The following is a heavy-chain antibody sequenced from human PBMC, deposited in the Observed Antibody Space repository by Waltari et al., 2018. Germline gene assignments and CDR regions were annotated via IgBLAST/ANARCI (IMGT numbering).Heavy chain of an antibody. D-gene: IGHD6-13*01. CDR3: ARDGYSSIWSPYNWFDP. CDR1: GFTFSSYS. J-gene: IGHJ5*02. V-gene: IGHV3-48*01. Sequence: EVQLVESGGGLVQPGGSLRLSCAASGFTFSSYSMNWVRQAPGQGLEWVAYISSSSSTIYYADSVKGRFTITRDNAKNSLYLQMNSLRAEDTAVYYCARDGYSSIWSPYNWFDPWGQGTLVTVSS. CDR2: ISSSSSTI.